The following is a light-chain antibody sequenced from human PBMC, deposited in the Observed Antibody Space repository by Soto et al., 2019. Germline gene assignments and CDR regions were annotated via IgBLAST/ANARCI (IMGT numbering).Light chain of an antibody. V-gene: IGKV1-9*01. J-gene: IGKJ4*01. CDR1: QGISTY. CDR2: VAS. Sequence: IHGTQNTAFLSGWEGVRITITCRASQGISTYLAWYQQKPGRAPNLLIYVASTLQSGVPSRFSGSGSGTEFTLRISSLQPQDFRTYYLRQPNSYSFTIGRGTKVDIK. CDR3: RQPNSYSFT.